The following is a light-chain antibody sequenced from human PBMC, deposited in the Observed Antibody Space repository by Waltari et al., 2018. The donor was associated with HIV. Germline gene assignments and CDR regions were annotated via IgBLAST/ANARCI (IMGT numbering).Light chain of an antibody. V-gene: IGKV1-39*01. J-gene: IGKJ3*01. Sequence: DIQMTQSPSSLSASVGDSVTITCRASQTVTNKVNWYQQKPGKAPKVLIYDASTLQSGVPSRFRGGGSWTDFTLTITILQLDDFATYFCQQSFSSPLTFGPGTKVDI. CDR3: QQSFSSPLT. CDR2: DAS. CDR1: QTVTNK.